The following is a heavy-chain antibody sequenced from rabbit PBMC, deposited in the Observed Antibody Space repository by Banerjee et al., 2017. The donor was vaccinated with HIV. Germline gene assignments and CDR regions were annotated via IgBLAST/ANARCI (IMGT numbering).Heavy chain of an antibody. J-gene: IGHJ4*01. D-gene: IGHD4-2*01. CDR1: GFDFSSYYM. CDR2: IDAGSTGNT. CDR3: ANGGSGATHFNL. Sequence: QEQLKESGGGLVQAGGSLKLSCIASGFDFSSYYMSWVRQAPGKGPEWIACIDAGSTGNTYYVNWAKGRFTISKTSSTTVTLQMTSLTAADTATYFCANGGSGATHFNLWGPGTLVTVS. V-gene: IGHV1S45*01.